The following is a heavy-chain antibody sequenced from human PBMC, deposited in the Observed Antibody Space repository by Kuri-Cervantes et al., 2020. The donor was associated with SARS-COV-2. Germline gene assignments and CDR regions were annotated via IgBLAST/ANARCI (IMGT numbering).Heavy chain of an antibody. J-gene: IGHJ6*02. CDR2: IRYDGSNK. V-gene: IGHV3-33*01. CDR3: ARCSGITGTDFYYYYGMDV. D-gene: IGHD1-7*01. Sequence: GGSLRLSCAASGFTFSSYGMHWVRQAPGKGLEWVAVIRYDGSNKYYADSVKGRFTISRDNSKNTLYLQMNSLRAEDTAVYYCARCSGITGTDFYYYYGMDVWGQGTTVTVSS. CDR1: GFTFSSYG.